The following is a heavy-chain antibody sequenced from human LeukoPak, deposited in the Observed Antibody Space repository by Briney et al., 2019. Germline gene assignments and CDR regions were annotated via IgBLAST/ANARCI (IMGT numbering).Heavy chain of an antibody. CDR3: AREVVVAGVAEGY. D-gene: IGHD2-15*01. Sequence: ASVKVSCKASGGTFSSYAISWVRQAPGQGLEWMGRIIPILGIANSAQKFQGRVTITADKSTSTAYMELSSLRSEDTAVYYCAREVVVAGVAEGYWGQGTLVTVSS. CDR1: GGTFSSYA. CDR2: IIPILGIA. J-gene: IGHJ4*02. V-gene: IGHV1-69*04.